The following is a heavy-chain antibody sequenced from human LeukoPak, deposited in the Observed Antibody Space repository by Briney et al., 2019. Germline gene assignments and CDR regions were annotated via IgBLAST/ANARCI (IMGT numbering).Heavy chain of an antibody. Sequence: GASVKVSCKVSGYTHTVLSVYWVRRAPGKGLKWMGGFDPEDGETIYAQKFQCRVTMTEDTSTDTAYMELSSLRSEDTAVYYCATDRSRKVVAAIDGGYSSGWSLFGAFDIWGQGTMVTVSS. CDR3: ATDRSRKVVAAIDGGYSSGWSLFGAFDI. CDR1: GYTHTVLS. V-gene: IGHV1-24*01. CDR2: FDPEDGET. D-gene: IGHD6-19*01. J-gene: IGHJ3*02.